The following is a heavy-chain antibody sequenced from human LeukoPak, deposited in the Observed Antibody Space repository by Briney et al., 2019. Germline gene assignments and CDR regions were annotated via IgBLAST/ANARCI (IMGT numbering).Heavy chain of an antibody. J-gene: IGHJ4*02. V-gene: IGHV4-34*01. CDR1: GGSFSGYY. D-gene: IGHD6-19*01. Sequence: PSETLSLTCAVYGGSFSGYYWSWIRQPPGKGLEWIGEINHSGSTNYNPSLKSRVTISVDTSKNRFSLKLSSVTAADTAVYYCARGLAVAGTSSWGQGTLVTVSS. CDR3: ARGLAVAGTSS. CDR2: INHSGST.